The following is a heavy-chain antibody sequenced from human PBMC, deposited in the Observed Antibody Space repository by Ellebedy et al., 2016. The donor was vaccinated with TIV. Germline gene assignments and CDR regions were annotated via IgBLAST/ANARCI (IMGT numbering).Heavy chain of an antibody. J-gene: IGHJ4*02. CDR2: ISNDGGST. CDR3: VRKGMGLVAITPPL. Sequence: PGGSLRLSCSASGFTFSSYVMHRVRQAPGKGLEYVSAISNDGGSTYYVDSVKGRFPISRDNSKNTVFLQMRSLRAEDTAVYYCVRKGMGLVAITPPLWGQGTLITVSS. V-gene: IGHV3-64D*09. CDR1: GFTFSSYV. D-gene: IGHD3-22*01.